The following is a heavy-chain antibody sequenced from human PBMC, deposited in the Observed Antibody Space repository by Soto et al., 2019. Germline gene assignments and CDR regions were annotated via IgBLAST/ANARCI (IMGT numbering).Heavy chain of an antibody. CDR1: GFTFSNHW. Sequence: VQLVESGGGLVQPGESLRLSCAASGFTFSNHWINWIRQTPGRGLEWLAVIKQDGSEKYYVDSVKGRFIVSRDNAMISAYLQMNSLRVDDTAVYYCARDWYMDYWGQGTLVTVSS. CDR3: ARDWYMDY. V-gene: IGHV3-7*04. D-gene: IGHD1-20*01. J-gene: IGHJ4*02. CDR2: IKQDGSEK.